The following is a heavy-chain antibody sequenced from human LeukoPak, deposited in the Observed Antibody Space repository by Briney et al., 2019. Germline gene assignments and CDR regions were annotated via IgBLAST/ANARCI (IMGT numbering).Heavy chain of an antibody. D-gene: IGHD2-15*01. J-gene: IGHJ4*02. CDR3: AINLRWSLDY. Sequence: RGESLKISCKGSGYSFTSYWIGWVRQMPGKGLGWMGIIYPGDSDTRYRPSFQGQVTISADKSISTAYLQWSSLKAPDTAMYYGAINLRWSLDYWGQGTLVTVSS. V-gene: IGHV5-51*01. CDR2: IYPGDSDT. CDR1: GYSFTSYW.